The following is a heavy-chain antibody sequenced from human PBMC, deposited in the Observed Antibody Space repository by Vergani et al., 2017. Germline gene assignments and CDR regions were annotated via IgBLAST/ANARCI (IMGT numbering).Heavy chain of an antibody. CDR3: ASPAGTSTCYQAFGCHFNV. D-gene: IGHD2-2*01. CDR2: IIPVFATP. V-gene: IGHV1-69*12. Sequence: QVHLVQSGAEVKKPGSSVKVSCSLSGGDFRSSAFAWVRQAPGHGLQWVGGIIPVFATPHYARPFQDRVTITADDSTSTVYMEMRSLVSTDTAVYFCASPAGTSTCYQAFGCHFNVWGQGTRVTVSS. CDR1: GGDFRSSA. J-gene: IGHJ3*01.